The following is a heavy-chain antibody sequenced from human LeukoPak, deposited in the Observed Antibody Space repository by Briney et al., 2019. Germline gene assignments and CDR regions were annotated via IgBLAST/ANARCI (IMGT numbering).Heavy chain of an antibody. D-gene: IGHD3-22*01. CDR3: ARLVPPTYYYDSSGLDY. Sequence: SETLSLTCTVSGGSISSYYWSWIRQPAGKGLEWIGRIYTSGSTNYNPSLKSRVTMSVDTSKNQFSLKLSSVTAADTAVYYCARLVPPTYYYDSSGLDYWGQGTLVTVSS. J-gene: IGHJ4*02. CDR2: IYTSGST. V-gene: IGHV4-4*07. CDR1: GGSISSYY.